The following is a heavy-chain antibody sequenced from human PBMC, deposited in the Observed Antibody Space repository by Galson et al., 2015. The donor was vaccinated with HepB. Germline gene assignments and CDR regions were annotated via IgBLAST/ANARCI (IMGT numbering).Heavy chain of an antibody. D-gene: IGHD1-26*01. CDR1: GFTFTSYG. CDR2: IWYDGSNK. J-gene: IGHJ6*02. Sequence: SLRLSCAASGFTFTSYGMHWVRQAPGKGLEWVAFIWYDGSNKYYADSVKGRFIISRDNFKNTLFLQMNRLRAEDAAVYYCARTPTRATTVYYFYPMDVWGQGTTVTVSS. CDR3: ARTPTRATTVYYFYPMDV. V-gene: IGHV3-33*01.